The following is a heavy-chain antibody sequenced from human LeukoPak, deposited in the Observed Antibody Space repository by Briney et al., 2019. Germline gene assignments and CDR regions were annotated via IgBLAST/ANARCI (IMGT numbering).Heavy chain of an antibody. D-gene: IGHD5/OR15-5a*01. V-gene: IGHV4-34*01. J-gene: IGHJ3*02. CDR2: INHSGST. Sequence: GLEWIVEINHSGSTKYTPSLKSGVNISIDTSKNQFSLKLSSVTAADTAMYFCAMSPGTFNIWGQGTMVTVSS. CDR3: AMSPGTFNI.